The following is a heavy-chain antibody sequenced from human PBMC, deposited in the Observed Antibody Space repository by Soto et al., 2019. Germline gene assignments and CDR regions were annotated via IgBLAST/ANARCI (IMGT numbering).Heavy chain of an antibody. D-gene: IGHD6-19*01. CDR1: GASIRDYH. CDR3: ARMYNSGFYRPEGDYYFYGVDV. CDR2: MYISGST. J-gene: IGHJ6*02. Sequence: QVQLQESGPGLVKPSETLSVTCSVSGASIRDYHWSWIRQPAGRGLEWIGRMYISGSTKYNPSLKRRLTMSEDTSVNQFSLTLRSVTAADTAIYYCARMYNSGFYRPEGDYYFYGVDVWGQGTTVTVSS. V-gene: IGHV4-4*07.